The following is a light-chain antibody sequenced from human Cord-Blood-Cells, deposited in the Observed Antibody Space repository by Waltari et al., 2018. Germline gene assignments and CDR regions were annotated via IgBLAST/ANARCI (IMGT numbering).Light chain of an antibody. J-gene: IGKJ1*01. CDR2: AAS. CDR3: QQSYSTLWT. V-gene: IGKV1-39*01. Sequence: DIQLTQSPSSLPASAGDRVTITCRASQSISRYLNWYQQKPGKAPKLLIYAASSLQSGVPSRFSGSGSGTDSTLTISSLQPEDFSTCYCQQSYSTLWTFGQGTKVEIK. CDR1: QSISRY.